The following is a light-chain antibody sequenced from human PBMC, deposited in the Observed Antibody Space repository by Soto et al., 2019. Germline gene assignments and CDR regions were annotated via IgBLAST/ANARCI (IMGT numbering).Light chain of an antibody. CDR2: GAS. Sequence: EIVMTQSPATLSVSPGERATLSCRASQSVGSIYLAWYQQKPGQAPRLLIHGASNRATGIPARFTGSGSGTDFNLTISTLEPEDFAVYYCQQRQYWPPITFGQGTRLEIK. CDR3: QQRQYWPPIT. V-gene: IGKV3-11*01. CDR1: QSVGSIY. J-gene: IGKJ5*01.